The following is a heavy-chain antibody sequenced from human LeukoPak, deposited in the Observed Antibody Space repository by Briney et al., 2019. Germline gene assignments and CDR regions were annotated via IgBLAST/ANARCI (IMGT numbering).Heavy chain of an antibody. Sequence: GASVKVSCKASGYTFTSYDINWVRQAPGQGLEWMGIINPSGGSTSYAQKFQGRVTMTRDTSTSTVYMELSSLRSEDTAVYYCARASTGYWNVDIWGQGTMVTVSS. D-gene: IGHD2-15*01. CDR1: GYTFTSYD. CDR2: INPSGGST. V-gene: IGHV1-46*01. CDR3: ARASTGYWNVDI. J-gene: IGHJ3*02.